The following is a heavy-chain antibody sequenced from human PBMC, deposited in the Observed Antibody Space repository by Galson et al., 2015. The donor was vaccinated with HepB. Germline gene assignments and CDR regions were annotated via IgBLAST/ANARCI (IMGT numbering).Heavy chain of an antibody. V-gene: IGHV3-66*02. Sequence: SLRLSCAASGFTVSSNYMSWVRQAPGKGLEWVSVIYSGSSTYYADSVKGRFTISRDNSKNTLYLQMNSLRAEDTAVYYCATRSGYYYNFDYWGQGTLVTVSS. D-gene: IGHD3-22*01. J-gene: IGHJ4*02. CDR2: IYSGSST. CDR1: GFTVSSNY. CDR3: ATRSGYYYNFDY.